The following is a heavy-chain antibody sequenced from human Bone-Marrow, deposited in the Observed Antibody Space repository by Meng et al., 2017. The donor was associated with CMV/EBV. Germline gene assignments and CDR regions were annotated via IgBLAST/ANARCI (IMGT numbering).Heavy chain of an antibody. J-gene: IGHJ4*02. CDR3: ARDSTDYADYVGFFDY. Sequence: ETLSLTCAASGFTFSSYSMNWVRQAPGKGLEWVSSISSSSSYIYYADSVKGRFTISRDNAKNSLYLQMHSLRAEDTAVYYCARDSTDYADYVGFFDYWGQGTLVTVS. CDR2: ISSSSSYI. D-gene: IGHD4-17*01. V-gene: IGHV3-21*01. CDR1: GFTFSSYS.